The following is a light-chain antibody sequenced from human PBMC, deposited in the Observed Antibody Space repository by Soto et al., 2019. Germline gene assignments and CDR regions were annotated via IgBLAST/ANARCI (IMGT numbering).Light chain of an antibody. J-gene: IGKJ4*01. CDR3: QQYNNWPPLT. Sequence: EIVMTQSPGTLSVSPGERATLSCRASQSVNYNLAWYQQKPGQAPRLLIYSASTRATGTPARFSGSGSGTEFTLTISRLQSEDFAVYYCQQYNNWPPLTFGGGTKVDIK. CDR2: SAS. CDR1: QSVNYN. V-gene: IGKV3D-15*01.